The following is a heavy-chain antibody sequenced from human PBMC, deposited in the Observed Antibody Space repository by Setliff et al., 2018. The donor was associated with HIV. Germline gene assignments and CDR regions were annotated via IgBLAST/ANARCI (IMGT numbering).Heavy chain of an antibody. CDR1: GYTFTSYY. V-gene: IGHV1-46*01. D-gene: IGHD3-3*01. CDR3: ARVRPKNRYYNFWSGYFGAFDI. J-gene: IGHJ3*02. CDR2: INPSGGST. Sequence: GASVKVSCKASGYTFTSYYMHWVRQAPGQGLEWMGIINPSGGSTSYAQKFQGRVTMTRDTSTSTVYMELSSLRSEDTAVYYCARVRPKNRYYNFWSGYFGAFDIWGQGTMVT.